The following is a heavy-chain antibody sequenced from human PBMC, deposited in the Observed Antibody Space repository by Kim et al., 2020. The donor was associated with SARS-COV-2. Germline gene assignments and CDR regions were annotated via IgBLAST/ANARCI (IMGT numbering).Heavy chain of an antibody. CDR1: GFIVSTNY. D-gene: IGHD2-21*02. Sequence: GGSLRLSCAASGFIVSTNYMSWVRQAPGKGLEWVSVIYSGGSTYYSDSVKGRFTISRDKSKNTLYLQMNSLRVEDTAVYYCEVTQYGDQWYFDDWGQGTLVTVSS. V-gene: IGHV3-53*01. CDR3: EVTQYGDQWYFDD. CDR2: IYSGGST. J-gene: IGHJ4*02.